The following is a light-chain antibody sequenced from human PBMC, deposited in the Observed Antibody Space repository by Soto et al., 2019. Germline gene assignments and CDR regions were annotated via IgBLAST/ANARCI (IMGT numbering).Light chain of an antibody. J-gene: IGKJ4*01. CDR1: QSVSSY. Sequence: EIVLTQSPATLSLSPGERATLSCRASQSVSSYLAWYQQKPGQAPRLLIHGASSRATGIPDRISGSGFGTDFTLTISGLEPEDSAVYYCQQYGSSPFTFGGGTKVEIK. V-gene: IGKV3-20*01. CDR3: QQYGSSPFT. CDR2: GAS.